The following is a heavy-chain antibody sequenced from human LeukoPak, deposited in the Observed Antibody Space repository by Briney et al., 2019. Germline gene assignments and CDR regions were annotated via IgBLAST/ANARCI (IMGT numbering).Heavy chain of an antibody. D-gene: IGHD3-22*01. CDR1: GGSVSSGNYF. Sequence: PSETLSLTCTVSGGSVSSGNYFWSWIRQPAGKGLECIGRIHTSGSTNYDPSLKSRVTISVDTSNNQFSLKLSSVTAADTAVYYCARDLHDSSWGDSFDIWGQGTLVTVSS. CDR3: ARDLHDSSWGDSFDI. CDR2: IHTSGST. J-gene: IGHJ3*02. V-gene: IGHV4-61*02.